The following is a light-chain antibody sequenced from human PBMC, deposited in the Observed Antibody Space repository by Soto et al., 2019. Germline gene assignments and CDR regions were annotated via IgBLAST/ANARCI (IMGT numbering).Light chain of an antibody. CDR2: GAY. Sequence: EVVWKQSSGTLSLSPGERSTLCGRALQSVNSNSLAWYQQKPGQAPRVFIYGAYTRAAGVPARFSGSGSGTEFTLTITSLQSEDIALYYCQQYNIWPPITFGQGTRLEI. V-gene: IGKV3-15*01. J-gene: IGKJ5*01. CDR1: QSVNSN. CDR3: QQYNIWPPIT.